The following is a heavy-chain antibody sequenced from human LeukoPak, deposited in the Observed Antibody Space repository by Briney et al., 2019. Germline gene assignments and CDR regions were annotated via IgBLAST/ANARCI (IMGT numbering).Heavy chain of an antibody. J-gene: IGHJ4*02. CDR2: TYYRSKWYS. V-gene: IGHV6-1*01. CDR1: GDSVSSNSAA. CDR3: AGGPGALLH. Sequence: SQTLSLTCVISGDSVSSNSAAWNWIRQSPSRGLEWLGRTYYRSKWYSYSAVSVKSRIIINPDTSKNQFSLQLYSVTPEDTAVYYCAGGPGALLHWGQGILVTVSS. D-gene: IGHD3-10*01.